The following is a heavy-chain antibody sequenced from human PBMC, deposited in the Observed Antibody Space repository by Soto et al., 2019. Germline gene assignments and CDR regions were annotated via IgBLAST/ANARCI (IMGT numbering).Heavy chain of an antibody. Sequence: ASVKVSCKASGHTFATYGITWVRQAPGQGLEWMGLISLDNGNTNYAQKFQGRVTMTRDTSTSTVYMELSSLRSEDTAVYYCARVHSYGYVFAFDIWGQGTMVTVSS. CDR1: GHTFATYG. V-gene: IGHV1-18*01. J-gene: IGHJ3*02. CDR2: ISLDNGNT. D-gene: IGHD5-18*01. CDR3: ARVHSYGYVFAFDI.